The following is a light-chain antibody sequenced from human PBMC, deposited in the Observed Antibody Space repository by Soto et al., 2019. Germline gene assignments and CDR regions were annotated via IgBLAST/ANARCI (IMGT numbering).Light chain of an antibody. CDR2: WAS. CDR1: QSVLYSSNNKNY. J-gene: IGKJ4*01. CDR3: QQYYSTTLT. V-gene: IGKV4-1*01. Sequence: DIVMTQYPDSLAVSLGERATINCKSSQSVLYSSNNKNYLAWYQQKPGQPPKLLIYWASTRESGVPDRFSGSGSGADFTLTISSLQAEDVAVYYCQQYYSTTLTFGGGTKVEIK.